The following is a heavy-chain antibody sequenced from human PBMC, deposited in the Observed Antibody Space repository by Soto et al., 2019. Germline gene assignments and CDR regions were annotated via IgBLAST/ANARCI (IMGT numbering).Heavy chain of an antibody. D-gene: IGHD2-2*01. V-gene: IGHV3-23*01. CDR1: GFTFSSHA. J-gene: IGHJ4*02. CDR3: ARGPLSADGTSWFDY. Sequence: EVQLLESGGGLVQPGGSLRLSCAASGFTFSSHAMNWVRQAPGTGLEWVSLVRAGGEGTYYADSVKGRFTISRDNSKNTLYLQMNSLRAEDTAVYYCARGPLSADGTSWFDYWGRGTLVTVSS. CDR2: VRAGGEGT.